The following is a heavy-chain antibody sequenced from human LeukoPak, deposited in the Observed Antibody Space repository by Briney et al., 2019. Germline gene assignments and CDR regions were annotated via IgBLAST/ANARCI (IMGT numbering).Heavy chain of an antibody. J-gene: IGHJ3*02. V-gene: IGHV3-33*01. CDR2: IWYDGSNK. CDR1: GFTFSSYG. Sequence: GRSLRLSCAASGFTFSSYGMHWVRQARGKGLEWVAVIWYDGSNKYYADSVKGRFTISRDNSKNTLYLQMNSLRAEDTAVYYCARDRQVYYDSSGYRNDAFDIWGQGTMVTVSS. D-gene: IGHD3-22*01. CDR3: ARDRQVYYDSSGYRNDAFDI.